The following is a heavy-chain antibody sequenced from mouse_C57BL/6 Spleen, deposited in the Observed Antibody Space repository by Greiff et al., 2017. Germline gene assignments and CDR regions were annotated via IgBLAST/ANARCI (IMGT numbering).Heavy chain of an antibody. CDR1: GFTFSDYG. CDR3: AREVTTGYYYAMDY. J-gene: IGHJ4*01. V-gene: IGHV5-17*01. CDR2: ISSGSSTI. D-gene: IGHD2-2*01. Sequence: EVPRVESGGGLVKPGGSLKLSCAASGFTFSDYGMHWVRQAPEKGLEWVAYISSGSSTIYYADTVKGRFTISRDNAKNTLFLQMTSLMSEDTAMYYCAREVTTGYYYAMDYWGQGTSVTVSS.